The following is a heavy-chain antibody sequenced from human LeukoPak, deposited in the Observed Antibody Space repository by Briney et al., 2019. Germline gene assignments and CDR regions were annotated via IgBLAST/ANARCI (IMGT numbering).Heavy chain of an antibody. J-gene: IGHJ4*02. Sequence: SETLSLTCTVSGGSISSGNYYWSWIRQPAGKGLEWIGHIYTGGSTNYNPSLKSRVTISVDTSKNQFSLNLSSMTAAGTAVYYCARDSLYNFWSGYYHTTYYFDYWGQGTLVTVSS. D-gene: IGHD3-3*01. CDR3: ARDSLYNFWSGYYHTTYYFDY. V-gene: IGHV4-61*09. CDR2: IYTGGST. CDR1: GGSISSGNYY.